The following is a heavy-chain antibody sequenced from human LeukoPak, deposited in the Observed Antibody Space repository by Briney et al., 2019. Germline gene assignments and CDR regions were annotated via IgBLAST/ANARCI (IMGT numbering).Heavy chain of an antibody. V-gene: IGHV6-1*01. CDR2: TYYRSKWYN. Sequence: SQTLSLICAISVDSVSSKSAAWNWIRESPSGGREWLGRTYYRSKWYNDYAISVKSRIAFNPDTSKNQITLQLNSVTPDDTAVYYCARQWRNIRAFDIWGQGTMVIVSS. CDR1: VDSVSSKSAA. J-gene: IGHJ3*02. D-gene: IGHD6-19*01. CDR3: ARQWRNIRAFDI.